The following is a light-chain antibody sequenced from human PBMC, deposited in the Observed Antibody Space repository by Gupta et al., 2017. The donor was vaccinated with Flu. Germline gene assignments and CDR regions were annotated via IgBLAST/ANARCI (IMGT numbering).Light chain of an antibody. CDR1: LRVLYSSNNKNY. CDR3: QQYYSTPPA. Sequence: NCKSSLRVLYSSNNKNYLAWYQQKPGQPPKLLIDWSSTRESGVHDRFIGSGSGTDFTLTISSLQAEDVAVYYCQQYYSTPPAFGGGTKVEIK. V-gene: IGKV4-1*01. J-gene: IGKJ4*01. CDR2: WSS.